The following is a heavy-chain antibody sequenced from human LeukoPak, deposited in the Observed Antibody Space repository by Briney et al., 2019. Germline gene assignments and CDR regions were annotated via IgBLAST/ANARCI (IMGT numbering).Heavy chain of an antibody. CDR3: AKAGIGVVGYFDY. D-gene: IGHD6-19*01. J-gene: IGHJ4*02. CDR2: IRGSGGGT. V-gene: IGHV3-23*01. CDR1: RFTFYSYA. Sequence: QTGGSLRLSCAASRFTFYSYAMSWVRQAPGKGLEWVSAIRGSGGGTYYADSVKGRFTISRDNSKNTLYLQMNSLRDEDTALFYCAKAGIGVVGYFDYWGQGTLVTGSS.